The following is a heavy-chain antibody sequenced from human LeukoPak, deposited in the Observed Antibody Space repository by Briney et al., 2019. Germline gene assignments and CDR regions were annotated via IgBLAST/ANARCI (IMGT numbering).Heavy chain of an antibody. CDR2: ISGGTT. CDR1: GFTFGDYL. CDR3: SRGSGWLSAY. V-gene: IGHV3-49*03. D-gene: IGHD6-19*01. J-gene: IGHJ4*02. Sequence: GGSLRLSCTASGFTFGDYLMSWFRQAPGKGLEWIGFISGGTTEYAASVKGRFTISRDDSTSIAYLQMNSLTTNDTAVHYCSRGSGWLSAYWGQGTLVTVSP.